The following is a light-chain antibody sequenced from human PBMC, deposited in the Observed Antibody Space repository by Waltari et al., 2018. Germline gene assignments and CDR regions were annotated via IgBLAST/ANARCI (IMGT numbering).Light chain of an antibody. CDR3: QSYDRSLSGWV. CDR1: SSHTGPGYR. J-gene: IGLJ3*02. V-gene: IGLV1-40*01. CDR2: GNI. Sequence: QSVLTQPPSVSGAPGQRVTISHTGSSSHTGPGYRVTRYQRLPGTAPKLLIYGNINRPSGVPDRFSGSQSGTSPSLAITGLLAEDEGDYYCQSYDRSLSGWVFGGGTKLTVL.